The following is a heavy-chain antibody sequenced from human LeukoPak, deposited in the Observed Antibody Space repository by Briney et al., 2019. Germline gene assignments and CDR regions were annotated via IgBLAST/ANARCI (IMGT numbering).Heavy chain of an antibody. D-gene: IGHD6-6*01. J-gene: IGHJ4*02. CDR1: GGSISSYY. CDR2: VYYSGTT. Sequence: SETLSLTCTVSGGSISSYYWSWIRQPPGKELEWIGYVYYSGTTNYNPSLDKSRVAISVDTSKNQFSLKLSSVTAADTALYYCARGYSSSSYYFDYWGQGILVTVSS. V-gene: IGHV4-59*01. CDR3: ARGYSSSSYYFDY.